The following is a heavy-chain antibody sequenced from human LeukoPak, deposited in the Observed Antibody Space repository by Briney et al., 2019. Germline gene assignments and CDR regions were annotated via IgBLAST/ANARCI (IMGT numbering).Heavy chain of an antibody. CDR1: GFTFSSYS. CDR3: ASSGDYDILTGYYRGWS. CDR2: ISSSSSYI. Sequence: PGGSLRLSCAASGFTFSSYSMNWVRQAPGKGLEWVSSISSSSSYIYYADSVKGRFTISRDNAKNSLYLQMNSLRAEDTAVYYCASSGDYDILTGYYRGWSWGQGTLVTVSS. D-gene: IGHD3-9*01. J-gene: IGHJ5*02. V-gene: IGHV3-21*01.